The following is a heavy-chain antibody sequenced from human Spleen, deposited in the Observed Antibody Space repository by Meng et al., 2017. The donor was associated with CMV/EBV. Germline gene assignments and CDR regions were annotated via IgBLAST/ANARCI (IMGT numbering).Heavy chain of an antibody. D-gene: IGHD1-26*01. J-gene: IGHJ4*02. CDR3: ARGIMGALDY. V-gene: IGHV3-23*01. Sequence: GESLKISCAASGFTFSDYYMSWIRQAPGKGLEWVSEISGSDGRTYYADSVKGRFTISRDNSRNTLYLQLNSLRAEDTAVYYCARGIMGALDYWGQGTLVTVSS. CDR2: ISGSDGRT. CDR1: GFTFSDYY.